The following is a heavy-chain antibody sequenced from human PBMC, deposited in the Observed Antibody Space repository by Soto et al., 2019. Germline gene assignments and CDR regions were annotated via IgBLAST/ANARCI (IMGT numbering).Heavy chain of an antibody. Sequence: ASVKVSCKASGYTFTSYAMHWVRQAPGQRLEWMGWINAGNGNTKYSQKFQGRVTIIRDTSASTAYMVLSSLSSEDTAVYYCARALLYCSSTSCYTVDYYYYGMDVWGQGTTVTVSS. J-gene: IGHJ6*02. V-gene: IGHV1-3*01. D-gene: IGHD2-2*02. CDR3: ARALLYCSSTSCYTVDYYYYGMDV. CDR1: GYTFTSYA. CDR2: INAGNGNT.